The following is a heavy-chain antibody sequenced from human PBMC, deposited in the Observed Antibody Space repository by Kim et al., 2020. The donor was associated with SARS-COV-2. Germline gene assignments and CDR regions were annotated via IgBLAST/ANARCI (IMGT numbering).Heavy chain of an antibody. CDR3: ARHSYYYGSGSPPFGNY. Sequence: GESLKISCKGSGYSFTSYWISWVRQMPGKGLEWMGIIYPGDSDTRYSPSFQGQVTISADKSISTAYLQWSSLKASDTAMYYCARHSYYYGSGSPPFGNYWGQGTLVTVSS. D-gene: IGHD3-10*01. J-gene: IGHJ4*02. CDR1: GYSFTSYW. V-gene: IGHV5-51*01. CDR2: IYPGDSDT.